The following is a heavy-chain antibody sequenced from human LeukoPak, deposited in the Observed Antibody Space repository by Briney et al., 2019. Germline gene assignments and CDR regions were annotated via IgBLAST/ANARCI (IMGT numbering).Heavy chain of an antibody. D-gene: IGHD1-26*01. CDR1: GFTFSSYA. CDR3: AKDESLRSSGSYPYYFDY. J-gene: IGHJ4*02. V-gene: IGHV3-23*01. Sequence: GGSLWLSCAASGFTFSSYAMSWVRQAPGKGLEWVSAISGSGGSTYYADSVKGRFTISRDNSKNTLYLQMNSLRAEDTAVYYCAKDESLRSSGSYPYYFDYWGQGTLVTVSS. CDR2: ISGSGGST.